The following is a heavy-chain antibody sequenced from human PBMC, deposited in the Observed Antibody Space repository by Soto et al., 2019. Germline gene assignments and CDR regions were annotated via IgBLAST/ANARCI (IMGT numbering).Heavy chain of an antibody. D-gene: IGHD1-1*01. CDR1: GYTFTTYT. V-gene: IGHV1-3*01. CDR2: INAGSGYT. Sequence: GASVEVSCKASGYTFTTYTMQWVRQAPGQRLEWMGWINAGSGYTKYSEDFQGRVTITRDTSATTAYMELSSLRSEDTAIYYCARGGHSANWNLFDYWGQGTRVTVSS. CDR3: ARGGHSANWNLFDY. J-gene: IGHJ4*02.